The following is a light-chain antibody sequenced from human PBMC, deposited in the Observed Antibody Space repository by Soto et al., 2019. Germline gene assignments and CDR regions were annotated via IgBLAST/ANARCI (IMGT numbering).Light chain of an antibody. Sequence: EIVLTQSPGTLSLSPGERATLSCRASRSLSSSYVVWYQQKPGQAPRLLIYAASRRATGIPDRFSGSGSATEYTLTISRLKPEDFAVYYCQQQCTFRQGTKLEIK. CDR3: QQQCT. V-gene: IGKV3-20*01. CDR1: RSLSSSY. CDR2: AAS. J-gene: IGKJ2*02.